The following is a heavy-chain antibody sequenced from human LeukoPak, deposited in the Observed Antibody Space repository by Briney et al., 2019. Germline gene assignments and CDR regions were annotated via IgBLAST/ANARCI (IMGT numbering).Heavy chain of an antibody. V-gene: IGHV1-18*04. CDR2: ISAYNGNT. CDR3: ARGLPRIAAAENWFDP. Sequence: ASVKVSCKASGYTFTGYYMHWVRQAPGQGLEWMGWISAYNGNTNYAQKLQGRVTMTTDTSTSTAYMELRSLRSDDTAVYYCARGLPRIAAAENWFDPWGQGTLVTVSS. J-gene: IGHJ5*02. CDR1: GYTFTGYY. D-gene: IGHD6-13*01.